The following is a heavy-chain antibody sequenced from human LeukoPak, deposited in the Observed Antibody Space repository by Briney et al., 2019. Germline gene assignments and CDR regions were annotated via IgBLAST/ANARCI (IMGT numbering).Heavy chain of an antibody. CDR3: ARDSDGWFDP. CDR2: INRDGSST. Sequence: PGGSLRLSCAASGFTFSSYWMHWVRQAPGKGLVWVSRINRDGSSTSYADSVKGRFTISRDNAKNTLYLQMNSLRAEDTAVYYCARDSDGWFDPWGQGTLVTVSS. V-gene: IGHV3-74*01. D-gene: IGHD2-8*01. J-gene: IGHJ5*02. CDR1: GFTFSSYW.